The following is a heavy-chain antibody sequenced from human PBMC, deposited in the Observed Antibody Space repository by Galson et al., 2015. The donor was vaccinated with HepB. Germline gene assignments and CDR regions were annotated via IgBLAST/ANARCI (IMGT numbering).Heavy chain of an antibody. V-gene: IGHV1-69*13. CDR3: ARGPHGIAARGYYFDY. Sequence: SVKVSCKASGGTFSSYAISWVRQAPGQGLEWMGGIIPIFGTANYAQKFQGRVTITADESTSTAYMELSSLRSEDTAVYYCARGPHGIAARGYYFDYWGQGTLVTVSS. J-gene: IGHJ4*02. D-gene: IGHD6-6*01. CDR1: GGTFSSYA. CDR2: IIPIFGTA.